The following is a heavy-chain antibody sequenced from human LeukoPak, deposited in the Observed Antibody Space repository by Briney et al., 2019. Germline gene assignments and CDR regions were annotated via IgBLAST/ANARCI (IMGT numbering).Heavy chain of an antibody. Sequence: SETLSLTCTVSGGSISSYYWSWIRQPAGKGPEWIGRIYTSGSTNYNPSLKSRVTMSVDTSKNQFSLKLSSVTAADTAVYYCAREGRLGYCSSTSCPEFDAFDIWGQGTMVTVS. V-gene: IGHV4-4*07. D-gene: IGHD2-2*01. CDR2: IYTSGST. CDR1: GGSISSYY. J-gene: IGHJ3*02. CDR3: AREGRLGYCSSTSCPEFDAFDI.